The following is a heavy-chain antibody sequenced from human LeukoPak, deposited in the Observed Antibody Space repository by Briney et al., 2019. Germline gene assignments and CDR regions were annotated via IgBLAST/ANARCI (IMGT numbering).Heavy chain of an antibody. J-gene: IGHJ4*02. CDR2: ISSSGSTI. CDR1: GFTFSDYY. D-gene: IGHD2-2*01. V-gene: IGHV3-11*04. Sequence: GGSLRLSCAASGFTFSDYYMSWIRQAPGKGLEWVSYISSSGSTIYYADSVKGRFTISRDNAKNSLYLQMNSLRAEDTAVYYCAVLTYQLLDYYFDYWGQGTLVTVSS. CDR3: AVLTYQLLDYYFDY.